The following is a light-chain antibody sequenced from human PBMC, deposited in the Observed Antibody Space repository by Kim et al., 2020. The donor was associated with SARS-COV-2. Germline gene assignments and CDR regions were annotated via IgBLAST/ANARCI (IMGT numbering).Light chain of an antibody. V-gene: IGLV2-8*01. CDR3: TSYAGSNIVV. J-gene: IGLJ2*01. CDR2: DVS. Sequence: GQSVTHSCTGTSRDVGDYTYFSWYQQHPGKAPKLMIYDVSKRPSGVPDRFSGSKSGNTASLTVSGLQAEDEADYYCTSYAGSNIVVFGGGTQLTVL. CDR1: SRDVGDYTY.